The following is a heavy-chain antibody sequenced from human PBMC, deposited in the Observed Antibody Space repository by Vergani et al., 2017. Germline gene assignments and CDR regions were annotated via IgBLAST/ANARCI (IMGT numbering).Heavy chain of an antibody. CDR1: GYTFTSYD. CDR3: ARGRTIFGVVITDFDY. CDR2: MNPNSGNT. V-gene: IGHV1-8*01. J-gene: IGHJ4*02. D-gene: IGHD3-3*01. Sequence: QVQLVQSGAEVKKPGASVKVSCKASGYTFTSYDINWARQATGQGLEWMGWMNPNSGNTGYAQKFQGRVTMTRNTSISTAYMELSSLRSEDTAVYYCARGRTIFGVVITDFDYWGQGTLVTVSS.